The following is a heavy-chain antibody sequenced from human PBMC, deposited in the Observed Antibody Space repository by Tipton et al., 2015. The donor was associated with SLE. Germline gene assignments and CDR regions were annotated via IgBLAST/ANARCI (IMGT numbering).Heavy chain of an antibody. J-gene: IGHJ4*02. CDR2: IFHTGSA. V-gene: IGHV4-30-2*01. CDR3: ARGYYESNGYYSFDY. D-gene: IGHD3-22*01. CDR1: TGSISGYY. Sequence: TLSLTCTVSTGSISGYYWTWVRQPPGKGLEWISYIFHTGSAYYNPSLKSRLSISLDRSNNQFSLKLSSMTAADTAVYHCARGYYESNGYYSFDYWGPGALVTVSS.